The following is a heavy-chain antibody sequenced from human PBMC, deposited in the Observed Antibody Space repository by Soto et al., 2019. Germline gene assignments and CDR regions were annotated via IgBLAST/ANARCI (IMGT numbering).Heavy chain of an antibody. CDR2: IYHSGST. J-gene: IGHJ4*02. CDR3: ARQWGDYVCDY. V-gene: IGHV4-30-2*01. D-gene: IGHD3-16*01. CDR1: GGSISSGGYS. Sequence: PSETLSLTCAVSGGSISSGGYSWSWIRQLPGKGLEWIGYIYHSGSTYYNPSLKSRVTIPVDTSKNQFSLKLSSVTAADTAVYYCARQWGDYVCDYWGQGTLVTVSS.